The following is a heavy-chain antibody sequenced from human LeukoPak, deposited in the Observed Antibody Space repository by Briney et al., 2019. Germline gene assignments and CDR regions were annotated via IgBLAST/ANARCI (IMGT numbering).Heavy chain of an antibody. V-gene: IGHV4-34*01. Sequence: SETLSLTCAVYGGSFSGYYWSWLRQPPGKGLEWIGEINHSGSTNYNPSLKSRVTISVDTSKNQFSLKLSSVTAADTAVYYCARAYYDFWSGYSGYYFDYWGQGTLVTVSS. CDR3: ARAYYDFWSGYSGYYFDY. CDR1: GGSFSGYY. CDR2: INHSGST. J-gene: IGHJ4*02. D-gene: IGHD3-3*01.